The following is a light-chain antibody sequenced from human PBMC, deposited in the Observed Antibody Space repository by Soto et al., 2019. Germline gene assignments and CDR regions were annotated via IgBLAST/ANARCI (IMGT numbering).Light chain of an antibody. CDR2: AAS. Sequence: EIVMTQSPATLSVSPGETVTLSFRASQSVSIGLAWYQQKPGQAPRLLISAASTRATGIPARFSGSGSGTEFTLTISSLQSEDFAVYYCQQNYDWHDVTFGQGTKVEI. V-gene: IGKV3-15*01. CDR1: QSVSIG. CDR3: QQNYDWHDVT. J-gene: IGKJ1*01.